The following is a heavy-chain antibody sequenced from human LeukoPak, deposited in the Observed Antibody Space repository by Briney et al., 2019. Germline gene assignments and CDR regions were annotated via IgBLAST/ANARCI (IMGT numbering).Heavy chain of an antibody. V-gene: IGHV3-21*01. CDR1: GITFSNYN. Sequence: GGSLRLSCAAPGITFSNYNMNWVRQAPGKGLEWISSITSSSSYTFYADSVKGRFTISRDNAKNSLYLQMNSLRVEDTAIYYCARDPYNGAYSEGYYYYYMDVWGKGATVTVSS. D-gene: IGHD1-1*01. J-gene: IGHJ6*03. CDR2: ITSSSSYT. CDR3: ARDPYNGAYSEGYYYYYMDV.